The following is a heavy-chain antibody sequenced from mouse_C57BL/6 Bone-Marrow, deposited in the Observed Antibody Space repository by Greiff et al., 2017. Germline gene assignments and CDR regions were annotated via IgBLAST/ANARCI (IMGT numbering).Heavy chain of an antibody. V-gene: IGHV1-64*01. J-gene: IGHJ2*01. CDR1: GYTFTSYW. CDR3: AKAYYSNYENYFDY. D-gene: IGHD2-5*01. CDR2: IHPNSGST. Sequence: QVQLQQPGAELVKPGASVKLSCKASGYTFTSYWMHWVKQRPGQGLEWIGMIHPNSGSTNYNEKFKSKATLTVDKSSSTAYMQLSSLTSEDSAVYYCAKAYYSNYENYFDYWGQGTTLTVSS.